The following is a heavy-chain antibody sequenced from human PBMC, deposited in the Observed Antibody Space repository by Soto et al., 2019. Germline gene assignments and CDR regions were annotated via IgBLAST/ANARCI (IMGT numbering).Heavy chain of an antibody. Sequence: EVHPLESGGGFVQPGGSLRLSCVASGFSFSSHAMTWVRQAPGKGLEWVSVISAGSGNTYYAESVKGRFTVSRDNSKNTLWLQMDSLRVEDTGLYYCARQKLKSSTWYGSLDSWGQGTLVTVSS. J-gene: IGHJ4*02. CDR3: ARQKLKSSTWYGSLDS. V-gene: IGHV3-23*01. D-gene: IGHD2-2*01. CDR2: ISAGSGNT. CDR1: GFSFSSHA.